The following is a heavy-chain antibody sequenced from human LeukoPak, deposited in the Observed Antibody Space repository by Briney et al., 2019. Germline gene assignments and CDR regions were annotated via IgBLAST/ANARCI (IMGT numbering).Heavy chain of an antibody. J-gene: IGHJ4*02. V-gene: IGHV3-20*04. D-gene: IGHD1-7*01. CDR1: GFTFSNYW. CDR2: INWQGDST. Sequence: GGSLRLSCAASGFTFSNYWMHWVRQAPGRGLEWVSGINWQGDSTGYADSVKGRFTISRGDAKNSLYLQMNSLRAEDTAVYYCARNNWNYDFQLDYWGQGTLVTVSS. CDR3: ARNNWNYDFQLDY.